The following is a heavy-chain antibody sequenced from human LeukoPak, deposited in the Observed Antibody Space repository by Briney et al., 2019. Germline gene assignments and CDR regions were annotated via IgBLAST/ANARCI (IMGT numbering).Heavy chain of an antibody. V-gene: IGHV3-53*01. CDR2: IYSGGST. CDR1: GFTVSSKY. J-gene: IGHJ4*02. Sequence: GGSLRLSCAASGFTVSSKYMCWVRQAPGKGLEWVSVIYSGGSTYYADSVKGRFTISRDNSKNTLYLQMNSLKAEDTAVYYCARRGDGGRSFDYWGQGTLVTVSS. CDR3: ARRGDGGRSFDY. D-gene: IGHD4-23*01.